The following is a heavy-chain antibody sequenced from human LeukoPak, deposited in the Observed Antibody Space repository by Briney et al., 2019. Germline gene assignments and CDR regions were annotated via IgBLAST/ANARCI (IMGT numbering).Heavy chain of an antibody. D-gene: IGHD3-22*01. CDR3: ARGGQTYYYDSSGWAGAFDI. CDR1: GGSISSSNW. J-gene: IGHJ3*02. CDR2: IYHSGST. Sequence: SGTLSLTCAVSGGSISSSNWWSWVRQPPGKGLEWIGEIYHSGSTNYNPSLKSRVTISVDKSKNQFSLKLSSVTAADTAVYYCARGGQTYYYDSSGWAGAFDIWGQGTMVTVSS. V-gene: IGHV4-4*02.